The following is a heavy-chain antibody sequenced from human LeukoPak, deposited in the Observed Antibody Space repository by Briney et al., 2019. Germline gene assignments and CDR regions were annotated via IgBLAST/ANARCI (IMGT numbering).Heavy chain of an antibody. Sequence: GGSLRLSCAASGFTFSSYSMNWVRQAPGKGLEWVSSISSSSSYIYYADSVKGRFTISRDNAKNSLYLQMNSLRAEDTAVYYCARGLLWFGETTLKEDFDYWGQGTLVTVSS. CDR3: ARGLLWFGETTLKEDFDY. J-gene: IGHJ4*02. CDR1: GFTFSSYS. V-gene: IGHV3-21*01. CDR2: ISSSSSYI. D-gene: IGHD3-10*01.